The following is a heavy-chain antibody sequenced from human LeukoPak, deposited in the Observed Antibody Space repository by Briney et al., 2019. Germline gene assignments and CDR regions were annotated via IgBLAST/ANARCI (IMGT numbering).Heavy chain of an antibody. D-gene: IGHD5-24*01. CDR1: GGSFSSSSYY. J-gene: IGHJ3*02. CDR2: MYYSGST. V-gene: IGHV4-39*01. CDR3: ARHFDRDGYKSNAFDI. Sequence: SETLSLTCTVSGGSFSSSSYYWGWIRQPPGKGLEWIGSMYYSGSTYYNASLRSRVTISVDTSKNQFSLKRSSVTAADTAVYYCARHFDRDGYKSNAFDIWGQGTMVTVSS.